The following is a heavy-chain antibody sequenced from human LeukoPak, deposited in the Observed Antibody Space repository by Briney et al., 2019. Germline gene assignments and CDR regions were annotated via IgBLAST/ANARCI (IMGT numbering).Heavy chain of an antibody. CDR2: IYYSGST. D-gene: IGHD4-17*01. J-gene: IGHJ6*03. CDR3: ARAVTTVTTYLYYYYYYMDV. Sequence: SETLSLTCTVSGGSISSSSYYWGWIRQPPGKGLEWIGSIYYSGSTYYNPSLKSRVTISVDTSKNQFSLKLSSVTAADTAVYYCARAVTTVTTYLYYYYYYMDVWGKGTTVTISS. V-gene: IGHV4-39*07. CDR1: GGSISSSSYY.